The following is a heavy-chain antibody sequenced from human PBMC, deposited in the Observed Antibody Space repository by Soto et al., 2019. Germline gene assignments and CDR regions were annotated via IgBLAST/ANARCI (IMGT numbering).Heavy chain of an antibody. V-gene: IGHV4-31*02. CDR3: ARCSLVVVPAPGFDP. Sequence: LSLTCTVSGGSISSGGYYWSWIRQHPGKGLEWIGYIYYSGTTYYNPSLKSRVTISVDTSKNQFSLKLSSVSAADTALYYCARCSLVVVPAPGFDPWGRGTLVTAPQ. CDR2: IYYSGTT. D-gene: IGHD2-2*01. CDR1: GGSISSGGYY. J-gene: IGHJ5*02.